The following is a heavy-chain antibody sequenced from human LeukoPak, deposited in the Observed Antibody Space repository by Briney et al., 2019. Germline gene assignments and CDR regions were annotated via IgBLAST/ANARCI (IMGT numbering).Heavy chain of an antibody. J-gene: IGHJ5*02. CDR1: GYSFTSYW. Sequence: GESLKISCKGSGYSFTSYWISWVRQMPGKGLEWMGRIDPSDSYTNYSPSFQGHVTISADKSISTAYLQWSGLKASDTAMYYCARLRITMVRGVIYFDPWGQGTLVTVSS. V-gene: IGHV5-10-1*01. CDR3: ARLRITMVRGVIYFDP. CDR2: IDPSDSYT. D-gene: IGHD3-10*01.